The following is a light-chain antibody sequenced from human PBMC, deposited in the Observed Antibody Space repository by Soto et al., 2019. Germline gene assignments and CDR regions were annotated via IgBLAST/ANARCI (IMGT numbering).Light chain of an antibody. CDR3: QHFNSYPWT. Sequence: DIQVTQSHSTLSASVGDRVTITCRASQSISSWLAWYQQKPGKAPKLLIYDASSLESGVPSRFSGSGSGTEFTLTISSLQPDDFATYYCQHFNSYPWTFGQGTKVDI. V-gene: IGKV1-5*01. J-gene: IGKJ1*01. CDR2: DAS. CDR1: QSISSW.